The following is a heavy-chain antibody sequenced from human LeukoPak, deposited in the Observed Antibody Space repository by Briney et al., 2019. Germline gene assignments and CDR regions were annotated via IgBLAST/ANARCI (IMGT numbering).Heavy chain of an antibody. V-gene: IGHV3-9*03. Sequence: GRSLRLSCAASGFTFDDYATHWVRQAPGKGLEWVSGISYNSNSVDYADSVKGRFTISRDNAKNSLYLQMNSLRAEDMALYYCAKASYYYYYMDVWGKGTTVTVSS. CDR3: AKASYYYYYMDV. CDR2: ISYNSNSV. J-gene: IGHJ6*03. CDR1: GFTFDDYA.